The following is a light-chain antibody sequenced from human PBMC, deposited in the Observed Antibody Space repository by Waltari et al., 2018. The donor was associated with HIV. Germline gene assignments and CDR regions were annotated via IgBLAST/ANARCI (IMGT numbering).Light chain of an antibody. CDR2: SNN. V-gene: IGLV1-44*01. Sequence: QSVLTQPPSVSGTPGQRVTISCSGGSSNIGDNAVSWYQQFPGTAPKLLIYSNNQRPSGVPDRFSGSKSGTSASLAINGLQSEDEADYYCATLDDSLNGPVFGGGTKVTVL. J-gene: IGLJ2*01. CDR3: ATLDDSLNGPV. CDR1: SSNIGDNA.